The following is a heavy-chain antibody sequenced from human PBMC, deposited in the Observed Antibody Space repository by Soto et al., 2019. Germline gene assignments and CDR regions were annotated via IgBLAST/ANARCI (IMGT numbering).Heavy chain of an antibody. D-gene: IGHD2-21*02. V-gene: IGHV3-33*01. CDR3: ARDLTMVTAISYYFDS. CDR2: IWFDGSYK. J-gene: IGHJ4*02. Sequence: ESGGGVVQPGRSLRLSCAASGFTFSNYGMHWVRQAPGKGLEWVAVIWFDGSYKYYGDSVKGRFTISRDNSKNTVFLQMNSLRAEDTAVYYCARDLTMVTAISYYFDSWGQGTLVTVSS. CDR1: GFTFSNYG.